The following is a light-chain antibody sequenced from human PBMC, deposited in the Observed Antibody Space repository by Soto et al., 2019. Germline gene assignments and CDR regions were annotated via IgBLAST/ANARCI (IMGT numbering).Light chain of an antibody. Sequence: QSVLTQPPSANGTPGQRVTISCSGSSSNIGKNSVNWYQQLPGTAPKLLIYYTNQRPSGVPDRFSGSKSGTSASLAISGLQSEDEADYFCASWDDSLNVPYVFGTGTKVTVL. CDR1: SSNIGKNS. CDR3: ASWDDSLNVPYV. CDR2: YTN. J-gene: IGLJ1*01. V-gene: IGLV1-44*01.